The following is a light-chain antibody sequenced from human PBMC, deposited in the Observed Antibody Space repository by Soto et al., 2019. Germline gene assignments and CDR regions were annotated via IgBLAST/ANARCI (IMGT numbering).Light chain of an antibody. CDR2: DAS. Sequence: EIVMTQSPATLSESPGERATLSCRASQSVSSNLAWYQQKPGQAPRLLIYDASTRATGIPARFSGSGSGTEFTLTISSLQSEDFAMYYCQQYKNWPPNTFGQGTK. V-gene: IGKV3-15*01. CDR3: QQYKNWPPNT. CDR1: QSVSSN. J-gene: IGKJ1*01.